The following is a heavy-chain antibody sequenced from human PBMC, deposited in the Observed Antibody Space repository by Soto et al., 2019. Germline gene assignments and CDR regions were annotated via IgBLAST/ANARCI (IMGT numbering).Heavy chain of an antibody. D-gene: IGHD6-13*01. CDR1: GFTFSSYD. CDR3: ARGYIAASNPDYYYGMDV. V-gene: IGHV3-13*01. J-gene: IGHJ6*02. CDR2: IGTAGDT. Sequence: PGGSLRLSCAASGFTFSSYDMHWVRQATGKGLEWVSAIGTAGDTYYPGSAKGRFTISRENAKNSLYLQMNSLRAGDTAVYYCARGYIAASNPDYYYGMDVWGQGTTVTVSS.